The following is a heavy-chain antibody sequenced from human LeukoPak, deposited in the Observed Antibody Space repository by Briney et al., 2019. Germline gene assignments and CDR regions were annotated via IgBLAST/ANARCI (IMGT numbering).Heavy chain of an antibody. J-gene: IGHJ4*02. CDR3: ARRTDSSSWHFDY. CDR2: INPNSGGT. Sequence: ASVKVSCKASGYTFTGYYMHWVRRAPGQGLEWMGWINPNSGGTNYAQKFQGWVTMTRDTSISTAYMELSRLRSDDTAVYYCARRTDSSSWHFDYWGQGTLVTVSS. CDR1: GYTFTGYY. D-gene: IGHD6-13*01. V-gene: IGHV1-2*04.